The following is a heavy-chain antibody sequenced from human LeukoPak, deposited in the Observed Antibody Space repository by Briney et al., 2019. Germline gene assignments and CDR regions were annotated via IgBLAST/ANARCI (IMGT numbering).Heavy chain of an antibody. CDR2: IIPIFGTA. CDR3: ACSTHYYYYGMDV. Sequence: SVKVSCKASGGTFSSYAISWVRQAPGQGLEWMGGIIPIFGTANYAQKFQGRVTITADESTSTAYMELSSLRSEDTAVYYCACSTHYYYYGMDVWGQGTTATVSS. J-gene: IGHJ6*02. CDR1: GGTFSSYA. V-gene: IGHV1-69*13. D-gene: IGHD2-2*01.